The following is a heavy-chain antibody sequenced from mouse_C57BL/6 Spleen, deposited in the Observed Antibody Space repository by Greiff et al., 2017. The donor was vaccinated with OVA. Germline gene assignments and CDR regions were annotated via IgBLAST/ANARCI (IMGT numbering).Heavy chain of an antibody. Sequence: EVQGVESGGGLVKPGGSLKLSCAASGFTFSSYAMSWVRQTPEKRLEWVATISDGGSYTYYPDNVKGRFTISRDNAKNNLYLQMSHLKTEDTAMYYCARDATVVATPYYFDYWGQGTTLTVSS. CDR1: GFTFSSYA. J-gene: IGHJ2*01. CDR2: ISDGGSYT. CDR3: ARDATVVATPYYFDY. D-gene: IGHD1-1*01. V-gene: IGHV5-4*01.